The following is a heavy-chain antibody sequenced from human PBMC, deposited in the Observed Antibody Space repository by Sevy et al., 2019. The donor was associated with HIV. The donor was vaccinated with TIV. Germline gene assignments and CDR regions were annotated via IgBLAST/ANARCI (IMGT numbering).Heavy chain of an antibody. CDR2: IIPSVGIA. Sequence: ASVKVSCKASGGTLNNYGMNWVRQAPGQWLDWMGGIIPSVGIASCAQKIQGRAAITADESTSTIYLEVGRLRSDDTAVYFCASVRPCGGDCYFFDTWGQGTLVTVSS. D-gene: IGHD2-21*02. CDR3: ASVRPCGGDCYFFDT. CDR1: GGTLNNYG. V-gene: IGHV1-69*10. J-gene: IGHJ4*02.